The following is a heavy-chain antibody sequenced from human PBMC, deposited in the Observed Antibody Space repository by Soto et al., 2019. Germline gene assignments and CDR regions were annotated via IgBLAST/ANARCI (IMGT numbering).Heavy chain of an antibody. CDR3: ARDPYLSPDSSSWYHKSLNWGLPR. V-gene: IGHV4-4*02. CDR1: GGSISSSNW. Sequence: QVQLQESGPGLVKPSGTLSLTCAVSGGSISSSNWWSWVRQPPGKGLEWIGEIYHSGSTNYNPSXXGRXXXAVDKSKNQFXLKMSXXTAADTAVYYCARDPYLSPDSSSWYHKSLNWGLPRWGQGTLVTVSS. J-gene: IGHJ1*01. D-gene: IGHD6-13*01. CDR2: IYHSGST.